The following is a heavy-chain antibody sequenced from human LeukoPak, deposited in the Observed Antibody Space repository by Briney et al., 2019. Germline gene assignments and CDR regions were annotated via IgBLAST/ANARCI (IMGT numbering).Heavy chain of an antibody. CDR3: ARESFPGSGGLNWFAP. V-gene: IGHV1-2*02. D-gene: IGHD3-10*01. J-gene: IGHJ5*02. CDR2: LNPDTGST. CDR1: GYTFTGYY. Sequence: ASVRVSCKASGYTFTGYYIHWVRQAPGQGLEWMGGLNPDTGSTNYAQKFQARVIMTRDTSINTAYMELRRLRYDDTAMYFCARESFPGSGGLNWFAPWGQGTLVTVSA.